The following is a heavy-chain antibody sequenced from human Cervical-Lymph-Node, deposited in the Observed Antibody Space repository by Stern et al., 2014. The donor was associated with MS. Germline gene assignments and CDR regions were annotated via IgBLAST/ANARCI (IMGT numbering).Heavy chain of an antibody. D-gene: IGHD1-26*01. Sequence: VQLLESGAEVKKPGASVRVSCKASGYTFTGYYMHWVRQAPGQGLEWMGRINPNSGGTNYAQTFQGRVTITRDTANSTAYMELSRLRSDDTAVYYCARERTLIGGATTGFDYWGQGTLVTVSS. CDR3: ARERTLIGGATTGFDY. CDR2: INPNSGGT. J-gene: IGHJ4*02. V-gene: IGHV1-2*06. CDR1: GYTFTGYY.